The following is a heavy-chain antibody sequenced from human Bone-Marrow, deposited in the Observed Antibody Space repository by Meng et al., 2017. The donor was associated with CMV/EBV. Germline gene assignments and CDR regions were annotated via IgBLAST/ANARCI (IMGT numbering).Heavy chain of an antibody. CDR3: TRTWIDSFTPDFDY. CDR2: INPKSAGT. J-gene: IGHJ4*02. Sequence: QVQVGRFGGEGKKPGASVKVSCKTSGYTFVGHYIHWVRQAPGQGLEWMGRINPKSAGTDYVEKFQGRVTMTRDTSNTIVYMELSRLTADDTAVYYCTRTWIDSFTPDFDYWGQGSLVTVSS. D-gene: IGHD2-2*03. CDR1: GYTFVGHY. V-gene: IGHV1-2*06.